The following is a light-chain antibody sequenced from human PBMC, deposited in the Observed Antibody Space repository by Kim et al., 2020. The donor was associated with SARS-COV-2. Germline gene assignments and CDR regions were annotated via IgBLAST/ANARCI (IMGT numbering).Light chain of an antibody. V-gene: IGKV1-9*01. J-gene: IGKJ3*01. CDR2: AAS. CDR3: QKVNAYPPA. CDR1: QDINSF. Sequence: DIQLTQSPSFLSASVGDRVTITCRASQDINSFLAWYQQRPGKAPKVLIYAASTLQSGVPSRFSGSGSGTEFTLTISSLQPDDFATYYCQKVNAYPPASGPGTKVDIK.